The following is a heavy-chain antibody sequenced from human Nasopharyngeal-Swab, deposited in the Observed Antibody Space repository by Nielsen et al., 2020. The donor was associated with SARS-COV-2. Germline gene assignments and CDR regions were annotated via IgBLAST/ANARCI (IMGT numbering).Heavy chain of an antibody. CDR1: GDPISRYY. V-gene: IGHV4-59*08. D-gene: IGHD1-26*01. CDR3: ARAVVGGLVDS. Sequence: SDTLSLTCAVSGDPISRYYWGWIRQPPGKGLEWIGYFSYSVITNYNASLKSRVTISLDTSNNQFSLKLSSVTAADTGVYYCARAVVGGLVDSWGQGILVTVSS. CDR2: FSYSVIT. J-gene: IGHJ4*02.